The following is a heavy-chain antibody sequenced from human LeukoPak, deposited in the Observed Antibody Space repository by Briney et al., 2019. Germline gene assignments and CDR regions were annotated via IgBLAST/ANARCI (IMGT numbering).Heavy chain of an antibody. CDR2: MKPNSGNT. J-gene: IGHJ4*02. CDR1: GGTFSSYA. V-gene: IGHV1-8*02. Sequence: ASVKVSCKASGGTFSSYAISWVRQATGQGLEWMGYMKPNSGNTGYAQKFQGRVTMTRNTSISTAYMELSSLRSEDTAEYYCAREGLDYWGQGTLVTVSS. CDR3: AREGLDY.